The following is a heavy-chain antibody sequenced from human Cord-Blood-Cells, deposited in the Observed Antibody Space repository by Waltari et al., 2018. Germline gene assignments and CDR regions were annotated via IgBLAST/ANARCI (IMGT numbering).Heavy chain of an antibody. D-gene: IGHD3-10*01. CDR2: INPTSGRT. CDR3: ARLRVASSMFDP. J-gene: IGHJ5*02. Sequence: QVQLVQSGAEVKKPGASVKVSCKASGYTFTGYYMHWVRQAPGQGLEWRGWINPTSGRTNCAENVQGRVTRTRDTSISTAYMELSRLRSDDPAVYYCARLRVASSMFDPWGQGTLVTVSS. V-gene: IGHV1-2*02. CDR1: GYTFTGYY.